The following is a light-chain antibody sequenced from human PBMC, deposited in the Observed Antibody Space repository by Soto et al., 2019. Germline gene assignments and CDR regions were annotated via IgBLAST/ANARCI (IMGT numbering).Light chain of an antibody. Sequence: QSALTKLPSAFGSPGQSVTISCAGTSRGVGRYNYGSWYQRYRGKGPNLKIYEVSGRPSGVPARVSGCKSGNTASLTDAGLQAEDEADYYSLTYADTTYVFGTGTKVTVL. J-gene: IGLJ1*01. CDR3: LTYADTTYV. CDR2: EVS. CDR1: SRGVGRYNY. V-gene: IGLV2-8*01.